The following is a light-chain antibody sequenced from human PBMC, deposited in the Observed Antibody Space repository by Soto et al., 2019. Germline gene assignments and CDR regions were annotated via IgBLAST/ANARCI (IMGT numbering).Light chain of an antibody. V-gene: IGKV1-39*01. CDR3: QQTYTAPFT. CDR1: QTVTNY. CDR2: AAS. J-gene: IGKJ4*01. Sequence: DIQMTQSPSSLYASVGDRVTITCRASQTVTNYLNWFQQKPGKAPKLLLYAASSVQTGVPSRFSGSGSGTDFTLTISTLQPEDHATYYCQQTYTAPFTFGGGTKVEIK.